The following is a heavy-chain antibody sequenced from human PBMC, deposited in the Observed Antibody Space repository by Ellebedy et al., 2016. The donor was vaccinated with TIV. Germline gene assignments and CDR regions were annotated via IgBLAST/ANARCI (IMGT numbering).Heavy chain of an antibody. Sequence: SETLSLXXAVYGGSFSGYYWSWIRQPPGKGLEWIGEINHSGSTNYNPSLKSRVTISVDTSKNQFSLKLSSVTAADTAVYYCARGNHDYWGQGTLVTVSS. D-gene: IGHD1-14*01. CDR2: INHSGST. CDR3: ARGNHDY. CDR1: GGSFSGYY. V-gene: IGHV4-34*01. J-gene: IGHJ4*02.